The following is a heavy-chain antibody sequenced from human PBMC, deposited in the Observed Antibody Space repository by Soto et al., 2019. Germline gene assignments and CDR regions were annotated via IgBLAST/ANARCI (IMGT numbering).Heavy chain of an antibody. CDR3: ARGCSGGSCYPPRPFDY. Sequence: ASVKVSCKASGYTFTGYYMHWVRQAPGQGLEWMGWINPNSGGTNYAQKFQGWVTMTRDTSISTAYMEPSRLRSDDTAVYYCARGCSGGSCYPPRPFDYWGQGTLVTVSS. V-gene: IGHV1-2*04. J-gene: IGHJ4*02. CDR2: INPNSGGT. CDR1: GYTFTGYY. D-gene: IGHD2-15*01.